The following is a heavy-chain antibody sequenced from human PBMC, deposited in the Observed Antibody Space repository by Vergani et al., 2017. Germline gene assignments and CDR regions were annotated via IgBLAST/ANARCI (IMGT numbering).Heavy chain of an antibody. CDR2: INTSGGST. CDR3: ARRAVAGTWYFDY. J-gene: IGHJ4*02. Sequence: QVQLVQSGAEVKKPGASVKVSCKASGYTFTGYYMHWVRQAPGQGLEWMGIINTSGGSTSYAQKFQGRVTMTRDTSTSTVYMELSSLRSEDTAVYYCARRAVAGTWYFDYWGQGTLVTVSS. D-gene: IGHD6-19*01. V-gene: IGHV1-46*01. CDR1: GYTFTGYY.